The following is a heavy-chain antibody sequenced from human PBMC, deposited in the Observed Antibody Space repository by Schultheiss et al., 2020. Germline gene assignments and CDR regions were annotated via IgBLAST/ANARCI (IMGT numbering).Heavy chain of an antibody. J-gene: IGHJ6*02. D-gene: IGHD5-18*01. V-gene: IGHV4-31*03. CDR2: IYYSGST. Sequence: SQTLSLTCTVSGGSISSGGYYWSWIRQHPGKGLEWIGYIYYSGSTYYNPSLKSRVTMSVDTSKNQFSLKLSSVTAADTAVYYCARGYRMGYDVPGIWGQGTTVTVSS. CDR3: ARGYRMGYDVPGI. CDR1: GGSISSGGYY.